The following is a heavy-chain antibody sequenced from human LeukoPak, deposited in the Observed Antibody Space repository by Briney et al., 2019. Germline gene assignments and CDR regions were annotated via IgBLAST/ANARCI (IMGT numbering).Heavy chain of an antibody. Sequence: AKSLRLSCEASGLTFSSDGMHWVRQAPGKGLEWVADISNNGRKKFYADSVKGRFTISRANSKNTLYLQTNRLRAEDTAVYYCARSPVEVDGFDICGQGTTVT. CDR1: GLTFSSDG. V-gene: IGHV3-30*03. J-gene: IGHJ3*02. D-gene: IGHD2-2*01. CDR3: ARSPVEVDGFDI. CDR2: ISNNGRKK.